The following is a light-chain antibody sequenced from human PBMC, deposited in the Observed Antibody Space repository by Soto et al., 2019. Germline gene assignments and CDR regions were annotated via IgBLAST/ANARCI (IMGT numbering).Light chain of an antibody. CDR2: EVT. CDR1: RRDVGGYNY. J-gene: IGLJ1*01. CDR3: SSHAGSNNYV. V-gene: IGLV2-8*01. Sequence: QSALTQPPSASGSPGQSVRISCTGTRRDVGGYNYVAWYQQHPGKAPKLMIYEVTKRPSGVPDRFSGSKSGNTAFLTVSGLQAEDEADYYCSSHAGSNNYVFGTGNKVTVL.